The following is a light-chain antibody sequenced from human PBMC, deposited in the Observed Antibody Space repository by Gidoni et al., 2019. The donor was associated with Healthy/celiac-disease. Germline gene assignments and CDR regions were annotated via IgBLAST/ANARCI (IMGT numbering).Light chain of an antibody. V-gene: IGLV1-40*01. J-gene: IGLJ2*01. Sequence: QSVLTQPPSVSGAPGQRVTISCTGSSSNIGAGYAVHWYQQLPGTAPKLLIYGNSNRPSGVPDRFSGSKSGTSASLAITGLQAEDEADYYCQSYDSSLSVYVVFGGGTKLTVL. CDR3: QSYDSSLSVYVV. CDR2: GNS. CDR1: SSNIGAGYA.